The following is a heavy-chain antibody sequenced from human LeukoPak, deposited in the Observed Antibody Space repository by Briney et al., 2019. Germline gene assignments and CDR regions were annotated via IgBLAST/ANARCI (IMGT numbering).Heavy chain of an antibody. CDR2: IYYSGST. D-gene: IGHD3-22*01. J-gene: IGHJ4*02. CDR1: GGSISSYY. CDR3: ARHYDSSGYYFDY. V-gene: IGHV4-59*08. Sequence: SETLSLTCTVSGGSISSYYWSWIRQPPGKGLEWIGYIYYSGSTNYNPSLKSRVTISVDTSKNQFSLKLSSVTAADTAVYYCARHYDSSGYYFDYWGQGTLVTISS.